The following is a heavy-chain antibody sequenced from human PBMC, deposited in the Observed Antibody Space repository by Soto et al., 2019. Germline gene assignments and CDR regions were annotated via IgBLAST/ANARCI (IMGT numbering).Heavy chain of an antibody. V-gene: IGHV1-18*01. Sequence: QVQLVQSGAEVKKPGASVKVSCKASGYTFTSYGISWVRQAPGQGLEWMGWISGYNGNTNFAQKLQGRVTMTTDKATSTAYMALRSLSSDDTAVYYCARDMFGANALAYWGQGTLVTVSS. CDR2: ISGYNGNT. CDR1: GYTFTSYG. D-gene: IGHD3-10*02. J-gene: IGHJ4*02. CDR3: ARDMFGANALAY.